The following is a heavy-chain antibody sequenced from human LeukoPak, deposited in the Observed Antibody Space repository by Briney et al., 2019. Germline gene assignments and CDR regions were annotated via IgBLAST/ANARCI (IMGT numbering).Heavy chain of an antibody. Sequence: ASVKVSCKASGYTFTSYYMHWVRQAPGQGLEWMGIINPSGGSTRYAQKFQGRVTMTRDTSTSTVYMELINLRSDDTAVYYCARGTPYCSSASCYNYWGQGSLVTVSS. J-gene: IGHJ4*02. CDR3: ARGTPYCSSASCYNY. D-gene: IGHD2-2*02. CDR2: INPSGGST. V-gene: IGHV1-46*01. CDR1: GYTFTSYY.